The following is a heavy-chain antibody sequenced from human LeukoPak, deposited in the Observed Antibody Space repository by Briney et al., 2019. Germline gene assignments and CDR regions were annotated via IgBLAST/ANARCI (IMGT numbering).Heavy chain of an antibody. D-gene: IGHD5-24*01. J-gene: IGHJ6*03. CDR3: AREGVATIGGYYYYYMDV. V-gene: IGHV1-18*01. CDR2: ISAYSGNT. CDR1: GYTFTSYS. Sequence: ASVNVSCKASGYTFTSYSISWVRQAPGQGLEWMGWISAYSGNTNYAQKLQDRVTMTTDTSTSTAYMELRSLRSDDTAVYYCAREGVATIGGYYYYYMDVWGKGTTVTVSS.